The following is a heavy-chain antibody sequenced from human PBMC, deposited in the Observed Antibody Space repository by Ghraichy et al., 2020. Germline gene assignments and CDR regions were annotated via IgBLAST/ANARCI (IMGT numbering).Heavy chain of an antibody. J-gene: IGHJ4*02. CDR3: AKDFYSSGHYYFDY. CDR2: ISGSGGST. Sequence: GGSLRISCAASGFTFSSYAMSWVRQAPGKGLEWVSAISGSGGSTYYADSVKGRFTISRDNSKNTLYLQMNSLRAEDTAVYYCAKDFYSSGHYYFDYWGQGTLVTVSS. V-gene: IGHV3-23*01. D-gene: IGHD3-22*01. CDR1: GFTFSSYA.